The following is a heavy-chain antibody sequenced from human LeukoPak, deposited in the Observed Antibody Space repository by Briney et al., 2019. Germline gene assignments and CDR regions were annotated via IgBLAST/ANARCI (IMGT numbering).Heavy chain of an antibody. J-gene: IGHJ3*02. Sequence: GASAKVSCKASGYTFTGYYMHWVRQAPGQGLEWMGWINPNSGGTNYARKLQGRVTMTRDKSISTAYMELSRLRSDDTAVYYCARVPGAAGSRILDIWGQGTMVSVSS. CDR3: ARVPGAAGSRILDI. D-gene: IGHD6-13*01. CDR2: INPNSGGT. CDR1: GYTFTGYY. V-gene: IGHV1-2*02.